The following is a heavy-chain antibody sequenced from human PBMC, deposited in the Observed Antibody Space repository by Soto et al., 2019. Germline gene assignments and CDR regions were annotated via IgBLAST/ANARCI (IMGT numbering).Heavy chain of an antibody. D-gene: IGHD3-16*01. CDR2: IYYSGST. CDR3: ARLPSLYYGMDV. V-gene: IGHV4-39*01. CDR1: GGSISSSSYY. J-gene: IGHJ6*02. Sequence: PSETLSLTCTVSGGSISSSSYYWGWIRQPPGKGLEWIGSIYYSGSTYYNPSLKSRVTISVDTSKNQFSLKLSSVTAADTAVYYCARLPSLYYGMDVWGQGTTVTVS.